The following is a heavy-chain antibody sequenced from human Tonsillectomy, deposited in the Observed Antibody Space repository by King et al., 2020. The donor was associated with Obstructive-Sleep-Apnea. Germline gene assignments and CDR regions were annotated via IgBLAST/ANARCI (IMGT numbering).Heavy chain of an antibody. J-gene: IGHJ4*02. CDR2: INPDTGDT. CDR1: GYTFTGYY. Sequence: VQLVQSGAEVKKPGASVKVSCKASGYTFTGYYMHWVRQAPGQGLEWMGWINPDTGDTNFAQNFHGRGTMTRETSISTAYMELSRLRSDDTAVYYCARNSGYDYYFDYWGQGTLATVSS. D-gene: IGHD5-12*01. CDR3: ARNSGYDYYFDY. V-gene: IGHV1-2*02.